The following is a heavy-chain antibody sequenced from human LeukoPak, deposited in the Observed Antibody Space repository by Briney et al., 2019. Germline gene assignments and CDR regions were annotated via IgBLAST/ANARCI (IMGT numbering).Heavy chain of an antibody. J-gene: IGHJ5*02. V-gene: IGHV1-2*02. CDR1: GYTFTGYY. CDR2: INPNSGGT. Sequence: ASVKVSCKASGYTFTGYYMHWVRQAPGQRLEWMGWINPNSGGTNYAQKFQGRVTMTRDTSISTAYMELSRLRSDDTAVYYCARDAELLWFGELLYHNNWFDPWGQGTLVTVSS. D-gene: IGHD3-10*01. CDR3: ARDAELLWFGELLYHNNWFDP.